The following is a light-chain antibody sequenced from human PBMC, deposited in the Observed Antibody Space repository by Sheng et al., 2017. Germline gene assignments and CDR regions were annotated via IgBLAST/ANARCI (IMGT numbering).Light chain of an antibody. Sequence: EIVMTQSPATLSLSPGERATLSCRASQSVSSNVAWYQQKPGLAPRLLIYGASTKTTGIPARFSGSGSATEFTLTISSLQSEDFAVYYCQQYNSWPGFGPGTRVD. V-gene: IGKV3-15*01. CDR1: QSVSSN. J-gene: IGKJ3*01. CDR2: GAS. CDR3: QQYNSWPG.